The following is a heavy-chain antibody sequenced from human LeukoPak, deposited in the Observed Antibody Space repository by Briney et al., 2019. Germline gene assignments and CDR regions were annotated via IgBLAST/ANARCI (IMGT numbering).Heavy chain of an antibody. Sequence: GASVKVSCKASGYTFTSYGISWVRQAPGQGLEWMGWISAYNGNTNYAQKLQGRVTMTTDTSTSTAYMELRSLRSDDTAVYYCARADKGFYYDSSGYYDYWGQGTLVTVSS. V-gene: IGHV1-18*01. CDR3: ARADKGFYYDSSGYYDY. CDR1: GYTFTSYG. CDR2: ISAYNGNT. D-gene: IGHD3-22*01. J-gene: IGHJ4*02.